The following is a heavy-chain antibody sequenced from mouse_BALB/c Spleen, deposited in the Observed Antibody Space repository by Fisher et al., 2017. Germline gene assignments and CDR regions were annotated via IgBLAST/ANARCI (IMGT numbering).Heavy chain of an antibody. Sequence: RFTISRDNAKNTLYLQMSSLKSEDTAMYYCTRGNYYGSRWYFDVWGAGTTVTVSS. V-gene: IGHV5-6-4*01. D-gene: IGHD1-1*01. CDR3: TRGNYYGSRWYFDV. J-gene: IGHJ1*01.